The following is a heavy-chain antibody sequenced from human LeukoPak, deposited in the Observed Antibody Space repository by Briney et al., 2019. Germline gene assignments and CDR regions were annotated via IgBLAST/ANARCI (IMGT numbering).Heavy chain of an antibody. V-gene: IGHV1-18*04. D-gene: IGHD1-1*01. Sequence: ASVKVSCKASGYIFTTYSISWVRQAPGQGLEWMGWISTYSGNINYAQKFQGRVTMTIDTSTSTAYMELRSLRSDDTAMYYCAIDRPSAIGTTARFDPWGQGTLVAVSS. CDR3: AIDRPSAIGTTARFDP. CDR1: GYIFTTYS. J-gene: IGHJ5*02. CDR2: ISTYSGNI.